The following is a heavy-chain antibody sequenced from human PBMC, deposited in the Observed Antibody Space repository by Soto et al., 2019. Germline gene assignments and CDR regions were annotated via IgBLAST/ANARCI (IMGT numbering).Heavy chain of an antibody. J-gene: IGHJ6*02. V-gene: IGHV3-23*01. Sequence: SLRLSCAASGFTFTSYAMSWVRQAPGKGLEWVSTIRENGSEKYYADSVKGRFAISRDNAKNTLYLQMNSLRAEDTAVYYCARDPSIVLVPAATYYYYYYGMDVWGQGTTVTVSS. CDR1: GFTFTSYA. D-gene: IGHD2-2*01. CDR3: ARDPSIVLVPAATYYYYYYGMDV. CDR2: IRENGSEK.